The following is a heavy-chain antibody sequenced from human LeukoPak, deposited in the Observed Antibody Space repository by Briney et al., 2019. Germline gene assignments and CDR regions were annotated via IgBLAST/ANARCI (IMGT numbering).Heavy chain of an antibody. Sequence: GGSLRLSCAASGFTVRSNYMSWVRQAPGKGLEWVSVISSSGSTYCADSVKGRFTISRDSSKNTLYLQMKSLRAEDTALYYCSRDRMGTKSFDYWGQGTLVTVSS. D-gene: IGHD5-24*01. J-gene: IGHJ4*02. V-gene: IGHV3-66*01. CDR1: GFTVRSNY. CDR3: SRDRMGTKSFDY. CDR2: ISSSGST.